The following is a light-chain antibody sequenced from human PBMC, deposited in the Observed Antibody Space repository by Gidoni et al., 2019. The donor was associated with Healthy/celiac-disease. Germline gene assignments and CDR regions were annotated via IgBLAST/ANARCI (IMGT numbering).Light chain of an antibody. V-gene: IGKV1-27*01. CDR3: QKYNSALPT. CDR2: AAS. J-gene: IGKJ1*01. Sequence: DIQMTKSPSSLSASVGDRVTITCRASKGISNYLAWYQQKPGKVPKLLIYAASTLKSGVPSRVSGSGAGTDFTLTISSLQPEDVANYYCQKYNSALPTFGQGTKVEIK. CDR1: KGISNY.